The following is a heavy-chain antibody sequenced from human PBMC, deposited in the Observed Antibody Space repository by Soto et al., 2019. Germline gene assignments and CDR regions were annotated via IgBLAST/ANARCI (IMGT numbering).Heavy chain of an antibody. J-gene: IGHJ4*02. CDR1: GFTFSMYW. V-gene: IGHV3-74*01. CDR2: ISDDGSRA. Sequence: SLRLSCTASGFTFSMYWMHWVRQVPGKGPEWVSRISDDGSRADYADSVKGRFTISGDNAKNTLYLEMHVLRADDTAVYYCTRGPRPSSVGTGAFWGQGTPVTVSS. CDR3: TRGPRPSSVGTGAF. D-gene: IGHD3-10*01.